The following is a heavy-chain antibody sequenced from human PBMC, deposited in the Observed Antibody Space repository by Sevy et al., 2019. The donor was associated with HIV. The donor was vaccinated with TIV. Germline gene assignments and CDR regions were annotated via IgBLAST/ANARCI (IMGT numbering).Heavy chain of an antibody. CDR3: ARCITIFGVVIYYYYYGMDV. CDR2: ISSSGSTI. V-gene: IGHV3-11*01. D-gene: IGHD3-3*01. Sequence: GSLRLSCAASGFTFSDYYMSWIRQAPGKGLEWVSYISSSGSTIYYADSVKGRFTISRDNAKNSLYLQMNSLRAEDTAVYYCARCITIFGVVIYYYYYGMDVWGQGTTVTVSS. CDR1: GFTFSDYY. J-gene: IGHJ6*02.